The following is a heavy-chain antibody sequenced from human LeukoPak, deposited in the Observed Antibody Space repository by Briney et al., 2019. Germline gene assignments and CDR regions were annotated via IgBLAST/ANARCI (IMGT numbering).Heavy chain of an antibody. CDR2: IKSKTDGGTT. V-gene: IGHV3-15*01. CDR3: TTDASGIAVANDAFDI. CDR1: GFTFSNAW. J-gene: IGHJ3*02. Sequence: GGSLRLSCAASGFTFSNAWMSWVRQAPGKGLEWVGRIKSKTDGGTTDYAAPVKGRFTISRDDSKNTLYLQMNSLKTEDTAVYYCTTDASGIAVANDAFDIWGQGTMVTVSS. D-gene: IGHD6-19*01.